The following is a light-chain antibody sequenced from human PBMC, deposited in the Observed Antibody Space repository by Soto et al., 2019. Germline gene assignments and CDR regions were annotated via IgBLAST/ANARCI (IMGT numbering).Light chain of an antibody. CDR3: QQYGSSPFT. CDR2: GAS. CDR1: QSVSSSY. J-gene: IGKJ3*01. V-gene: IGKV3-20*01. Sequence: EIVLTQSPGTLSLSPGERATLSCRASQSVSSSYLAWYQQKPGQAPRLLIYGASSRATGIPDRFSGSGSGTDFNLTISRLEPEDFAVYYCQQYGSSPFTVGPGTKVDIK.